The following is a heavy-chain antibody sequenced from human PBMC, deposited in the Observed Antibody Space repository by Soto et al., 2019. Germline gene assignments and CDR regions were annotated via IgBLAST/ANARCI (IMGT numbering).Heavy chain of an antibody. CDR3: ARIAPFMITFGGVIVPYNWFDP. V-gene: IGHV4-4*02. CDR1: GGSISSSNW. CDR2: IYHSGST. Sequence: SETLSLTCAVSGGSISSSNWWSWVRQPPGKGLEWIGEIYHSGSTNYNPSLKSRVTISVDKSKNQFSLKLSSVTAADTAVYYCARIAPFMITFGGVIVPYNWFDPWGQGTLVTVSS. J-gene: IGHJ5*02. D-gene: IGHD3-16*02.